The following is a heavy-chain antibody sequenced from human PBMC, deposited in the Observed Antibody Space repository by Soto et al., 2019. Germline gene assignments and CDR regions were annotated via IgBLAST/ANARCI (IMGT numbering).Heavy chain of an antibody. V-gene: IGHV3-33*01. CDR2: IWYDGSNK. D-gene: IGHD3-9*01. J-gene: IGHJ4*02. Sequence: QVQLVESGGGVVQPGRSLRLSCAASGFTFSSYGMHWVRQAPGKGLEWVAVIWYDGSNKYYADSVKGRFTISRDNSKNTLYLQMNRLRAEDTAVYYCARDLDILTGYYSGVDYWGQGTLVTVSS. CDR1: GFTFSSYG. CDR3: ARDLDILTGYYSGVDY.